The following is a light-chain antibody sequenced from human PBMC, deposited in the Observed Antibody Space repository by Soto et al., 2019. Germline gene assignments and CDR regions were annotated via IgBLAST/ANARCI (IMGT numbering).Light chain of an antibody. V-gene: IGLV2-8*01. CDR2: EVS. CDR1: SCDVGGYNY. Sequence: QSVLTQPPSASGSPGQSVTISCFGTSCDVGGYNYVSWYQQHPGKAPKLMIYEVSKRPSGVPDRFSGSKSGNTASLTVSGLQTEDEADYYCSSYAASNNLGVFGGGTKLTVL. CDR3: SSYAASNNLGV. J-gene: IGLJ2*01.